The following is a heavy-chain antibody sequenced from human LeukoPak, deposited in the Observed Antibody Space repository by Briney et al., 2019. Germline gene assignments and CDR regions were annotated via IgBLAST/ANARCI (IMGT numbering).Heavy chain of an antibody. CDR2: ISGSGDNT. J-gene: IGHJ4*02. CDR3: AKVGTHSSSWYYDY. V-gene: IGHV3-23*01. Sequence: QTGGSLRLSCAASGFTFSSYAMSWVRQAPGKGLEWVSGISGSGDNTYYADSVKGRFTISRDNSKNTLYVQVNSLGTEDTAVYYCAKVGTHSSSWYYDYWGQGTLVTVSS. CDR1: GFTFSSYA. D-gene: IGHD6-13*01.